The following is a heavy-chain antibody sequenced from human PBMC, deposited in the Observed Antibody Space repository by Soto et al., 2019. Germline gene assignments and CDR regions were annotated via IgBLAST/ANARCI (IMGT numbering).Heavy chain of an antibody. CDR2: INHSGST. V-gene: IGHV4-34*01. CDR1: GGSFSGYY. Sequence: SETLSLTCAVYGGSFSGYYWSWIRQPPGKGLEWIGEINHSGSTNYNPSLKSRVTISVDTSKNQFSLKLSSVTAADTAVYYCARDILTRPNYWGQGTLVTVSS. CDR3: ARDILTRPNY. D-gene: IGHD3-9*01. J-gene: IGHJ4*02.